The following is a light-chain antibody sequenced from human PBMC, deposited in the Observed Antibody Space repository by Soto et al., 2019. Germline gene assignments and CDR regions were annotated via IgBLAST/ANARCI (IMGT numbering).Light chain of an antibody. V-gene: IGLV2-8*01. CDR2: EVT. J-gene: IGLJ3*02. CDR1: SSDIGGYSY. CDR3: GSYGGSNNWGV. Sequence: QSALTQPPSASGSPGQSVTISCTGTSSDIGGYSYVAWYQQHPGKAPKLIIYEVTKRPSGVSDRFYGSKSGNTASLTVSGLQAEDEADYYCGSYGGSNNWGVFGGGTQLTVL.